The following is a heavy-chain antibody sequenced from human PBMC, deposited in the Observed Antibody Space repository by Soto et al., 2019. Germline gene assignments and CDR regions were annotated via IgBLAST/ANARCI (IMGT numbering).Heavy chain of an antibody. CDR3: ARQINWRDGGA. CDR1: GFSLSDHG. CDR2: VNRGASSL. V-gene: IGHV3-48*02. J-gene: IGHJ5*02. D-gene: IGHD3-16*01. Sequence: GGSLRLSCAASGFSLSDHGVNWVRQAPGKGLEWISSVNRGASSLYYAESVKGRFTMSRDDAKNSVYLQMNSLRDEDTAVYYCARQINWRDGGAWGQGTLVTVS.